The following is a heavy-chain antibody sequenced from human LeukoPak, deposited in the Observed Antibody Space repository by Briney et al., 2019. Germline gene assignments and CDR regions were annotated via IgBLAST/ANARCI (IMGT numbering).Heavy chain of an antibody. CDR1: GGTFSSYA. CDR2: IIPIFGTA. D-gene: IGHD1-26*01. J-gene: IGHJ4*02. Sequence: ASVKVSCKASGGTFSSYAISWVRQAPGQGLEWMGGIIPIFGTANYAQKFQGRVTITADESTSTAYMELSSLRSKDTAVYYCARGEGIVGSRDYWGQGTLVTVSS. CDR3: ARGEGIVGSRDY. V-gene: IGHV1-69*13.